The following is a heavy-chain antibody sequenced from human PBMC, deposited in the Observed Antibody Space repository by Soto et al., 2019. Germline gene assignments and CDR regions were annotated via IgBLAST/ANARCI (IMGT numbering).Heavy chain of an antibody. D-gene: IGHD6-19*01. CDR3: AKGRYRIGWYDPDFDY. V-gene: IGHV3-23*01. CDR2: TSGGAGST. J-gene: IGHJ4*02. CDR1: GFTFNSSA. Sequence: EVQLLEAGGGLVQPGGSLRLSCAASGFTFNSSAMSWVRQAPGKGLEWVSTTSGGAGSTYYADSVKGRFTISRDNSKNPLYLQMNSLRADDTAVYYCAKGRYRIGWYDPDFDYWGQGTLVTVSS.